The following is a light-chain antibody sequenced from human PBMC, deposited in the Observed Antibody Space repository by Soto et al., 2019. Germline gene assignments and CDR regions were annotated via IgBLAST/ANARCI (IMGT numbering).Light chain of an antibody. J-gene: IGKJ4*01. CDR2: DAS. CDR1: QSISDW. CDR3: QQYNSYSLT. V-gene: IGKV1-5*01. Sequence: DIQMTQSPSTLSASVGDRVTITCRASQSISDWLAWYQQKPGKAPKLLIYDASGLESGVPSRFSGSGSGTEFTLTISSPQPDDFATYYCQQYNSYSLTFGGGTKVDIK.